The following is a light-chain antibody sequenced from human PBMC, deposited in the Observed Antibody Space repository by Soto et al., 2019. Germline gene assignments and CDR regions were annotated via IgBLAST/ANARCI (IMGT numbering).Light chain of an antibody. Sequence: EIVLTQSPGTLSLSPGARATLSCRASKSVGSNYLAWYQQKPGQAPSLLIYGASNRATGIPDRFTGSGSGTDFTLTISRLEPDDFAVYYCQQSDSSLQTFGHGTKVEIK. CDR1: KSVGSNY. V-gene: IGKV3-20*01. CDR2: GAS. CDR3: QQSDSSLQT. J-gene: IGKJ1*01.